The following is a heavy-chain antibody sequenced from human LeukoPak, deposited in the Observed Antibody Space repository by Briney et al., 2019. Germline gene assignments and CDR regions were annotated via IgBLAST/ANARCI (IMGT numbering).Heavy chain of an antibody. CDR1: GFTFSSYW. Sequence: GGSLRLSCAASGFTFSSYWMSWVRQAPGKGLEWVANIKQDGSEKYYVDSVKGRFTISRDNAKNSLYLQMNSLRAADTAVYYCAREDCSGGDCTSFDYWGQGMLVTVSS. V-gene: IGHV3-7*01. CDR2: IKQDGSEK. D-gene: IGHD2-15*01. J-gene: IGHJ4*02. CDR3: AREDCSGGDCTSFDY.